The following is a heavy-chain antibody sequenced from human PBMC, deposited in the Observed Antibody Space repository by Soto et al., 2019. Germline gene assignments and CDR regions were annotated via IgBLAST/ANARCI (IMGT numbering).Heavy chain of an antibody. CDR2: ISGSGGST. CDR3: AKDLRQWLRNYYYGMDV. CDR1: GFTFSSYA. D-gene: IGHD6-19*01. J-gene: IGHJ6*02. Sequence: GGSLRLSCAASGFTFSSYAMSWVRQAPGKGLEWVSAISGSGGSTYYADSVKGRFTISRDNSKNTLYLQMNSLRAEDTAVYYCAKDLRQWLRNYYYGMDVWGQGTTVTVSS. V-gene: IGHV3-23*01.